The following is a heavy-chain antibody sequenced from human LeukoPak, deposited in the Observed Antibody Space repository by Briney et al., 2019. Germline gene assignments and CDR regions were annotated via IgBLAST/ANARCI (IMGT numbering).Heavy chain of an antibody. Sequence: GGSLRLSCAASVFTVSTVYMSCVRQAPGKGLEWVSVIYTSGSTYYADSAKGRFTISRDNSKNTLWLQLNRLICKDTAMYYCARAEHDFWSANVDFGGQGTLVTVSS. CDR1: VFTVSTVY. CDR2: IYTSGST. D-gene: IGHD3-3*01. J-gene: IGHJ4*02. V-gene: IGHV3-53*01. CDR3: ARAEHDFWSANVDF.